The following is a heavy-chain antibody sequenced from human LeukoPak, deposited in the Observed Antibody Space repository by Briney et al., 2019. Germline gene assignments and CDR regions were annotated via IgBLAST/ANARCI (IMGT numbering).Heavy chain of an antibody. J-gene: IGHJ4*02. V-gene: IGHV3-7*01. D-gene: IGHD2-15*01. CDR3: ARTDSYCSGGSCYSSPFDY. CDR1: GFTFSNYW. Sequence: GGPLRLSCAACGFTFSNYWMSWVRQAPGKGLEGVANIKQDGSEKSYVDCVKGRFTISRNNAKNSLYLQMNSLRAEDTAVYYCARTDSYCSGGSCYSSPFDYWGQGTLVTVSS. CDR2: IKQDGSEK.